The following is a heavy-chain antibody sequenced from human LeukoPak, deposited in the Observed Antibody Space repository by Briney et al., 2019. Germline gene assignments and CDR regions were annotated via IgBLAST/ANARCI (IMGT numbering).Heavy chain of an antibody. CDR2: FDPEDGET. V-gene: IGHV1-24*01. D-gene: IGHD3-10*01. J-gene: IGHJ5*02. CDR3: AAVILLYLGELSNWFDP. CDR1: GYTLTELS. Sequence: ASVKVSCKVSGYTLTELSMHWVRQAPGQGLEWMGGFDPEDGETIYAQKFQGRVTMTEDTSTDTAYMELSSLRSEDTAVYYCAAVILLYLGELSNWFDPWGQGTQVTVSS.